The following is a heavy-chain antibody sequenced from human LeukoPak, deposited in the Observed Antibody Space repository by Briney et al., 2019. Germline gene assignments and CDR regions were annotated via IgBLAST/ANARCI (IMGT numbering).Heavy chain of an antibody. CDR2: ISYDGSNK. V-gene: IGHV3-30*18. D-gene: IGHD2-21*02. Sequence: GRSLRLSCAASGFTFSSYGMHWVRQAPGKGLEWVAVISYDGSNKYYADSVKGRFTISRDNSKNTLYLQMNSLRAEDTAVYYCAKGPDSPLAYCGGDCYFDYWGQGTLVTVSS. CDR3: AKGPDSPLAYCGGDCYFDY. J-gene: IGHJ4*02. CDR1: GFTFSSYG.